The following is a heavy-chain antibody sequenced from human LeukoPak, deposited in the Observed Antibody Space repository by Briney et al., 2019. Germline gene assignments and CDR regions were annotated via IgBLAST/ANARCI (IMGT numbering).Heavy chain of an antibody. D-gene: IGHD3-22*01. V-gene: IGHV3-49*03. J-gene: IGHJ4*02. Sequence: GGSLRLSCTASGFTFGDYAMSWFRQAPGKGLEWVGFIRSKAYGGTTEYAASVKGRFTISRDDSKSIAYLQMNSLKTEDTAVYYCTRGPPLYYYDSSGPFDCWGQGTLVTVSS. CDR2: IRSKAYGGTT. CDR3: TRGPPLYYYDSSGPFDC. CDR1: GFTFGDYA.